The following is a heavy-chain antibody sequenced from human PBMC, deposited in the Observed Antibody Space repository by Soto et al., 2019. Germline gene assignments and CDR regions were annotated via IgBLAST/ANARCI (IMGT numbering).Heavy chain of an antibody. CDR3: ASPKLSYSIGWNTIDDY. Sequence: SETLSLTCTVSGASISSSGYYWGWIRQPPDKGLEWIGSINYSGSTYYNPSLKSRVTISVDTSKNQFSLKLSSVTAADTAVYYCASPKLSYSIGWNTIDDYWGLGTLVTVS. CDR2: INYSGST. CDR1: GASISSSGYY. D-gene: IGHD6-19*01. V-gene: IGHV4-39*01. J-gene: IGHJ4*02.